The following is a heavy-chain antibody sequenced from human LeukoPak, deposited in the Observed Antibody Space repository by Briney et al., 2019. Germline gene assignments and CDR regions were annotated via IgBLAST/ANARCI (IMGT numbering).Heavy chain of an antibody. Sequence: SETLSLTCTVSGYSISSGYYWGWIRQPPGKGLEWIGSIYHSGSTYYNPSLKSRVTISVDTSKNQFSLKLSSVTAADTAVYYCARGVLRFLEWLALDYYYYMDVRGKGTTVTVSS. V-gene: IGHV4-38-2*02. CDR1: GYSISSGYY. CDR2: IYHSGST. J-gene: IGHJ6*03. CDR3: ARGVLRFLEWLALDYYYYMDV. D-gene: IGHD3-3*01.